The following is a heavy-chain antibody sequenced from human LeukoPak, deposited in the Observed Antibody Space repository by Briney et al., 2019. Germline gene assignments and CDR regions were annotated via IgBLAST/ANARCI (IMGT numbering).Heavy chain of an antibody. CDR3: ARDAPSRYYYYYMDV. CDR2: IEQDGSEK. J-gene: IGHJ6*03. Sequence: GGSLRLSCAASGFTFSSYWMSWVRQAPGKGLEWVANIEQDGSEKYYVDSVKGRFTISRDNAKNSLYLQMNSLRAEDTAVYYCARDAPSRYYYYYMDVWGKGTTVTVSS. D-gene: IGHD6-13*01. V-gene: IGHV3-7*01. CDR1: GFTFSSYW.